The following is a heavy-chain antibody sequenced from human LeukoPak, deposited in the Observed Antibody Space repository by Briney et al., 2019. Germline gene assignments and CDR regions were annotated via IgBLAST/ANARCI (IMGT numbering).Heavy chain of an antibody. CDR1: GDSVSSNSAA. CDR2: TYYRPKWYN. CDR3: ARSSLGSDLGPFQQWLVWYFDY. V-gene: IGHV6-1*01. Sequence: SQTPSLTCAISGDSVSSNSAAWNWIRQSPSRGLEWLGRTYYRPKWYNDYAVSVKSRITINPDTSKNQFSLQLNSVTPEDTAVYYCARSSLGSDLGPFQQWLVWYFDYWGQGTLVTVSS. J-gene: IGHJ4*02. D-gene: IGHD6-19*01.